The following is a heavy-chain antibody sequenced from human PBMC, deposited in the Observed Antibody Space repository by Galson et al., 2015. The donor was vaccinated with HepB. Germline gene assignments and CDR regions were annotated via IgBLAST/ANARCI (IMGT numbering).Heavy chain of an antibody. CDR2: ISYDGSNK. J-gene: IGHJ4*02. Sequence: LRLSCAASGFTFSSYGMHWVRQAPGKGLEWVAVISYDGSNKYYADSVKGRFTISGDNSKNTLYLQMNSLRAEDTAVYYCAKDQYNYGDYGPYYWGQGTLVTVSS. CDR1: GFTFSSYG. D-gene: IGHD4-17*01. V-gene: IGHV3-30*18. CDR3: AKDQYNYGDYGPYY.